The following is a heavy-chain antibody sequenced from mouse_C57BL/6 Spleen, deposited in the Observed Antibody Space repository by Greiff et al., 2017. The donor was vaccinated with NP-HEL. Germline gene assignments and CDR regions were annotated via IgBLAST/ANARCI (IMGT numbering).Heavy chain of an antibody. Sequence: VQLQQPGAELVRPGTSVKLSCKASGYTFTSYWVHWVKQRPGQGLEWIGVIDPSDSYTNYNQKFKGKATLTVDTSSSTAYMQLSSLTSEDSAVYYCARRSLLLYYAMDYWGQGTSVTVSS. V-gene: IGHV1-59*01. CDR2: IDPSDSYT. D-gene: IGHD2-1*01. CDR1: GYTFTSYW. CDR3: ARRSLLLYYAMDY. J-gene: IGHJ4*01.